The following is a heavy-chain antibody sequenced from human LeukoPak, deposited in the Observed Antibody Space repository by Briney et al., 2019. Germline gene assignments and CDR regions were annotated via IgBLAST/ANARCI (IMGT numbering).Heavy chain of an antibody. CDR2: ISGSGGST. V-gene: IGHV3-23*01. Sequence: EGSLRLSCAASGFTFSSYGMHWVRQAPGKGLEWVPAISGSGGSTYYADSVKGRFTISRDNSKNTLYLQMNSLRAEDTAVYYCAKDVGSSGDAEYFQHWGQGALVTVSS. J-gene: IGHJ1*01. CDR3: AKDVGSSGDAEYFQH. CDR1: GFTFSSYG. D-gene: IGHD6-13*01.